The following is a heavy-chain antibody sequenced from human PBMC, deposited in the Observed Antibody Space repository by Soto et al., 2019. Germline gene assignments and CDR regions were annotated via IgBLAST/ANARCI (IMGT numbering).Heavy chain of an antibody. CDR1: GGSFSGYY. D-gene: IGHD3-10*01. V-gene: IGHV4-34*01. Sequence: QVQLQQWGAGLLKPSETLSLTCAVYGGSFSGYYWSWIRQPPGKGLEWIGEINLSGSTNYNPSLKSRVTISVDTSKNQFSLKLSSVTAADTAVYYCARGRGVRGVTFDYWGQGTLVTVSS. CDR2: INLSGST. CDR3: ARGRGVRGVTFDY. J-gene: IGHJ4*02.